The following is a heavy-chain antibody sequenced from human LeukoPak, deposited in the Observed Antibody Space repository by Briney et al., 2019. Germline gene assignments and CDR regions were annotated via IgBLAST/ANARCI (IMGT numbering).Heavy chain of an antibody. J-gene: IGHJ5*02. Sequence: GGSLRLSCAASGFTFSSYAMSWVRQAPGKGLEWVSAISGSGGSTYYADSVKGRFTISRDNSKNTLYLQMNSLRAEDTAVYYCAKSGVGVVPAAIRNWFDPWGQGTLVTVSS. CDR1: GFTFSSYA. CDR3: AKSGVGVVPAAIRNWFDP. D-gene: IGHD2-2*01. CDR2: ISGSGGST. V-gene: IGHV3-23*01.